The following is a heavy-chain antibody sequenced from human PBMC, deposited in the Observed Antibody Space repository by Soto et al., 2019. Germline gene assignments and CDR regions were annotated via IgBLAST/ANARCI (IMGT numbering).Heavy chain of an antibody. CDR2: INPHGGST. J-gene: IGHJ5*02. V-gene: IGHV1-46*01. D-gene: IGHD1-26*01. CDR1: RDTFTSYY. CDR3: ARSSGGNFGILIEGPNWFAP. Sequence: QLVQSGGEVKQPGASVKVSCKAPRDTFTSYYINWVRQAPGQGLEWMGVINPHGGSTAYAQKFKGRVTLTRDTSASTVYMEVSSLTSEDTAMYYCARSSGGNFGILIEGPNWFAPWGQGTLVTVSS.